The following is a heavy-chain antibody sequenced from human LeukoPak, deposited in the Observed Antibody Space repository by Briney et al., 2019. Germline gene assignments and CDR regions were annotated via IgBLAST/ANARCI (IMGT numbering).Heavy chain of an antibody. Sequence: GGSLRLSCAASGFTFSSYWMHWVRQAPGKGLVWVSRIKSAESSIRYADSVKGRFTISRDNAKNALYLQMSSLRAEDTAVYYCARLRYSSGPLGFWGQGTLVTVSS. CDR3: ARLRYSSGPLGF. D-gene: IGHD6-19*01. CDR2: IKSAESSI. CDR1: GFTFSSYW. V-gene: IGHV3-74*01. J-gene: IGHJ4*02.